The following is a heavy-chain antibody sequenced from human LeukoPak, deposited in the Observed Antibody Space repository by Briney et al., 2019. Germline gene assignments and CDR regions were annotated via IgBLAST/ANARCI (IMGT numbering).Heavy chain of an antibody. CDR1: GYTFTGYY. CDR3: ASAPAWIQLWLYY. CDR2: INPNSGGT. D-gene: IGHD5-18*01. Sequence: ASVKVSCKASGYTFTGYYMHWVRQAPGQGLEWMGWINPNSGGTNYAQKFQGRVTMTRDTSISTAYMKLSRLRSDDTAAYYCASAPAWIQLWLYYWGQGTLVTVSS. V-gene: IGHV1-2*02. J-gene: IGHJ4*02.